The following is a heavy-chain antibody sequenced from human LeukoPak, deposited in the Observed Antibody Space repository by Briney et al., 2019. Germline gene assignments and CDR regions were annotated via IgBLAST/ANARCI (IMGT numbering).Heavy chain of an antibody. J-gene: IGHJ6*02. D-gene: IGHD3-22*01. Sequence: PSETLSLTCAVSGGSISSSNWWSWVRQPPGKGLEWIGEIYHSGSTNYNPSLKSRVTISVDKSKNQFSLKLSSVTAADTAVYYCARDRRDSSGYKSEYYYYGMDVWGQGTTVTVSS. CDR2: IYHSGST. CDR3: ARDRRDSSGYKSEYYYYGMDV. CDR1: GGSISSSNW. V-gene: IGHV4-4*02.